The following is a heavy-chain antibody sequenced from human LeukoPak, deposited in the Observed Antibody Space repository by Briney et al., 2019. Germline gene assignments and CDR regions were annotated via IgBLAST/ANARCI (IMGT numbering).Heavy chain of an antibody. V-gene: IGHV3-23*01. D-gene: IGHD3-10*01. J-gene: IGHJ6*02. CDR1: GFTLSDYA. Sequence: GGSLRLSCAVSGFTLSDYAMNWVRQAPGKGLEWVSTISGSGVSTYYADSVKGRFTISRDISKNTLYLQMNSLRAGDTAVYYCARDSKYYYGSGSLTYYHYGMDVWGQGTTVTVSS. CDR3: ARDSKYYYGSGSLTYYHYGMDV. CDR2: ISGSGVST.